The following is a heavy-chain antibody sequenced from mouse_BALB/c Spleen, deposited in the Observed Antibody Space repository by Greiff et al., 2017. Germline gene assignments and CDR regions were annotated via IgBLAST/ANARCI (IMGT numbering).Heavy chain of an antibody. J-gene: IGHJ3*01. CDR1: GYTFTSYW. V-gene: IGHV1S22*01. CDR2: IYPGSGST. D-gene: IGHD1-2*01. CDR3: TRDHYGYGAWFAY. Sequence: LKQPGSELVRPGASVKLSCKASGYTFTSYWMHWVKQRPGQGLEWIGNIYPGSGSTNYDEKFKSKATLTVDTSSSTAYMQLSSLTSEDSAVYYCTRDHYGYGAWFAYWGQGTLVTVSA.